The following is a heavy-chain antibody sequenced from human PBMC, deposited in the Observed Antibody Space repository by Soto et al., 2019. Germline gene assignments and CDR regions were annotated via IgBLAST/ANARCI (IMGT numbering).Heavy chain of an antibody. CDR2: IIPIIGVT. Sequence: QVQLVQSGAEVKRPGSSVKVSCESSVDTFKSYVISWVRQAPGQGLAWMGGIIPIIGVTQYAQKFQGRVTISALSSAGPAYMELTKLGFEDTALYYFARESLGAKGADHWGQGTLVTVSS. CDR3: ARESLGAKGADH. J-gene: IGHJ4*02. V-gene: IGHV1-69*17. D-gene: IGHD3-16*01. CDR1: VDTFKSYV.